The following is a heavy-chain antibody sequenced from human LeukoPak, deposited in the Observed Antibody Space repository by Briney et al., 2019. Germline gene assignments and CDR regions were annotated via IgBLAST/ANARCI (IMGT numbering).Heavy chain of an antibody. J-gene: IGHJ6*02. V-gene: IGHV4-4*02. D-gene: IGHD6-13*01. Sequence: SGTLSLTCAVSGGSISSSNWWSWVRQPPGKGLEWIGEIYHSGSTNYNPSLKSRVTISVDTSKNQFSLKLSSVTAAGTAVYYCARRGSSWGYYYYYYGMDVWGQGTTVTVSS. CDR1: GGSISSSNW. CDR3: ARRGSSWGYYYYYYGMDV. CDR2: IYHSGST.